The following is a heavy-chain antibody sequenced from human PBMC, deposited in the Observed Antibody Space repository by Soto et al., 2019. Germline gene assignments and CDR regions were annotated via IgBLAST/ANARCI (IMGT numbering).Heavy chain of an antibody. J-gene: IGHJ4*02. CDR1: GGSISSGDYY. Sequence: SETLSLTCTVSGGSISSGDYYWSWIRQPPGKGLEWIGEIYHSGSTNYNPSLKSRVTISVDKSKNQFSLKLSSVTAADTAVYYCARFVTMVRGNGDFDYWGQGTLVTVSS. D-gene: IGHD3-10*01. CDR2: IYHSGST. CDR3: ARFVTMVRGNGDFDY. V-gene: IGHV4-39*07.